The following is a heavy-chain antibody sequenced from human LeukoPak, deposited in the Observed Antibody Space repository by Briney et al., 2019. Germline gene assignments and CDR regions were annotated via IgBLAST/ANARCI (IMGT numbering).Heavy chain of an antibody. V-gene: IGHV4-34*01. J-gene: IGHJ4*02. Sequence: SETLSLTCAVYGGSFSGYYWSWIRQPPGKGLEWIGEINHSGSTNYNPSLKSRVTISVDTSKNQFSLKLSSVTAADTAVYYCARTNRNEWLLYWGQGTLVTVSS. CDR3: ARTNRNEWLLY. D-gene: IGHD3-3*01. CDR2: INHSGST. CDR1: GGSFSGYY.